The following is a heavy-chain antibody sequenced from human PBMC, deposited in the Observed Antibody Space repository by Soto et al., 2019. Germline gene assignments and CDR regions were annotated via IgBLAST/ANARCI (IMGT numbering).Heavy chain of an antibody. CDR3: ARASIDRYCSGGSCYPFDP. D-gene: IGHD2-15*01. J-gene: IGHJ5*02. V-gene: IGHV1-18*04. Sequence: QVQLVQSGAEVKKPGASVKVSCKASGYTFTSYGISWVRQAPGQGLEWMGWISAYNVNTNYAQKLQGRVTMTTDTSTSTDYMELRSLRSDDTAVYYCARASIDRYCSGGSCYPFDPWGQGTLVTVSS. CDR1: GYTFTSYG. CDR2: ISAYNVNT.